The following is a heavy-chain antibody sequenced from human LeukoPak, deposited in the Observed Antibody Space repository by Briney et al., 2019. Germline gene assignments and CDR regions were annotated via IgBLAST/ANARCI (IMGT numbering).Heavy chain of an antibody. CDR3: ARLTPDSSGYYSAPVGY. D-gene: IGHD3-22*01. CDR2: IYSGDSDT. Sequence: GDSLKISCKGSGYSFTSYWIGWARQMRGRALEWMGIIYSGDSDTIYTLSFQGHVTLCADKHLSTSYLQLSSLEASDTALYYCARLTPDSSGYYSAPVGYCGQPTLVTASS. J-gene: IGHJ4*02. V-gene: IGHV5-51*01. CDR1: GYSFTSYW.